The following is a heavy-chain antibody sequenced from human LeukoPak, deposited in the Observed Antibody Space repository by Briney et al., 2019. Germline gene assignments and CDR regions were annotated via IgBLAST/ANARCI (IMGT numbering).Heavy chain of an antibody. CDR3: ARASSKQLAGYLPDGFDI. J-gene: IGHJ3*02. CDR1: GFTVSSNY. V-gene: IGHV3-21*01. Sequence: NPGGSLRLSCAASGFTVSSNYMSWVRQAPGKGLEWVSSISSSSSYIYYADSVKGRFTISRDNAKNSLSLQMNSLRADDAAVYYCARASSKQLAGYLPDGFDIWGQGTMVTVSS. CDR2: ISSSSSYI. D-gene: IGHD3-9*01.